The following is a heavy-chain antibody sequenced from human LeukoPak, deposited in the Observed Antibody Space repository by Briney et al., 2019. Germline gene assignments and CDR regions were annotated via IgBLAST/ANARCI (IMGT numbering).Heavy chain of an antibody. D-gene: IGHD6-19*01. Sequence: GGSLRLSCAASGFTFDDYAMHWVRRAPGKGLEWVSGISWNSGSIGYADSVKGRFTISRDNAKNSLYLQMNSLRAEDMALYYCAKGLSSGWSETLDYWGQGTLVTVSS. CDR2: ISWNSGSI. CDR3: AKGLSSGWSETLDY. J-gene: IGHJ4*02. CDR1: GFTFDDYA. V-gene: IGHV3-9*03.